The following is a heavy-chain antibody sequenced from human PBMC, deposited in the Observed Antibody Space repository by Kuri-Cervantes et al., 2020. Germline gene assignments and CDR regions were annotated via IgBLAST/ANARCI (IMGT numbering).Heavy chain of an antibody. Sequence: GESLKISCAASGFTFSDYYMSWIRQAPGKGLEWVSYISSSGSYIYYADSVKGRFTISRDNAKNSLYLQMNSLRAEDTAVYYCARGALYYGMDIWGQGTTVTVSS. CDR1: GFTFSDYY. J-gene: IGHJ6*02. CDR2: ISSSGSYI. CDR3: ARGALYYGMDI. V-gene: IGHV3-11*04.